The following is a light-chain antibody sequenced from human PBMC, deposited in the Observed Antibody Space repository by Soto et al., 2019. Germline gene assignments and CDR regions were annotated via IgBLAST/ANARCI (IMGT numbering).Light chain of an antibody. J-gene: IGKJ5*01. CDR1: QSIDTW. CDR3: QHFKSFPIT. V-gene: IGKV1-5*01. Sequence: DIQMPQSPSTLSASVGASVPITCRASQSIDTWLAWYQQNPKRVTKLLIYDASSLESGVPLRFSGSGSGTDFTLTISSLQPEDFATYYCQHFKSFPITVGQGTRLEI. CDR2: DAS.